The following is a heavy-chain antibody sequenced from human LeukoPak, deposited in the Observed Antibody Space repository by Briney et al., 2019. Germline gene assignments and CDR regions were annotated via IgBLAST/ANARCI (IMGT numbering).Heavy chain of an antibody. CDR2: IWYDGSNK. CDR1: GFTFSSYG. D-gene: IGHD5-24*01. CDR3: ARGGNGYNYALEY. J-gene: IGHJ4*02. V-gene: IGHV3-33*01. Sequence: AGRSLRLSCAASGFTFSSYGMHWVRQAPGKGLQWVAVIWYDGSNKYYADSVKGRFTISRDNSKNTLYLQMNSLRAEDTAIYYCARGGNGYNYALEYWGQGTLVSVSS.